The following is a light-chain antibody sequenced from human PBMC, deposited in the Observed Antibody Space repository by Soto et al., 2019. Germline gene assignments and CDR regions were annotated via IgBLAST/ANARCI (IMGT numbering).Light chain of an antibody. J-gene: IGLJ3*02. CDR1: STDVGASNY. CDR2: DVT. CDR3: TSYTTTFTWV. V-gene: IGLV2-14*01. Sequence: QSALTQPASVSGSPGQSITISCTGSSTDVGASNYVSWYQQRPGKAPNLLIYDVTHRPSGISNRFSGSKSGITASLTISGLQAEDEAHYYCTSYTTTFTWVFGGGTKLTVL.